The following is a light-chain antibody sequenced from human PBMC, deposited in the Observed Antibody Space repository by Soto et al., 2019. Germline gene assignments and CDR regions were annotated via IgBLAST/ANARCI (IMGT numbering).Light chain of an antibody. CDR3: QQNYITPLT. CDR2: AAS. J-gene: IGKJ4*01. V-gene: IGKV1-39*01. Sequence: DVQLTQSPSPLSASVGDRVSISCRASRAITNHLNWYQQKPGKAPILLVYAASTLETGVQSRFSGSGSGTHFTLTIDNLQPEDGATYFCQQNYITPLTFGGGTKVEI. CDR1: RAITNH.